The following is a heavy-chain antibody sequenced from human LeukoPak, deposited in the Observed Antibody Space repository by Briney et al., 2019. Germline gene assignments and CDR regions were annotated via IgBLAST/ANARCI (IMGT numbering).Heavy chain of an antibody. CDR1: GFTFSRYW. V-gene: IGHV3-7*03. D-gene: IGHD3-10*01. Sequence: GGSLRLSCAASGFTFSRYWMSWVRQAPGKVLEWVANIKQDGSEKYYVDSVKGRFTISRDNAKNSLYLQMNSLRAEDTAVYYCARDSYGSGSPHYYYYYGMDVWGKGTTVTVSS. J-gene: IGHJ6*04. CDR2: IKQDGSEK. CDR3: ARDSYGSGSPHYYYYYGMDV.